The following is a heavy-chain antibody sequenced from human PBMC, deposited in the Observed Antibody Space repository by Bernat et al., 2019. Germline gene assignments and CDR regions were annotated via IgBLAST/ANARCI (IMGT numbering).Heavy chain of an antibody. D-gene: IGHD3-10*01. Sequence: EVQLLESGGGLVQPGGSLRLSCAASGFTFNNYAMNWVRQAPGKGLEWVSGISVSGASTKYADPMKGRCTISRDNSKSTVYLQMNSLRAEDTAIYYCARDFTMVQGETVMGAFDIWGQGTMVTVSS. V-gene: IGHV3-23*01. CDR2: ISVSGAST. CDR3: ARDFTMVQGETVMGAFDI. CDR1: GFTFNNYA. J-gene: IGHJ3*02.